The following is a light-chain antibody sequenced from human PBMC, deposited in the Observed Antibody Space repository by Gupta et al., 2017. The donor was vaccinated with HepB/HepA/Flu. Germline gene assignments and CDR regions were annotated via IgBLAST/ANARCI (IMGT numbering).Light chain of an antibody. CDR2: GNS. Sequence: QSVLAQPPSVCGAPWKRVNISCTGSSSNIGAGYDVHWYQQLPGTAPKLLIYGNSNRPSGVPDRFSGSKSGTSASLAITGLQAEDEADYYCQSYDSSLSGWVFGGGTKLTVL. CDR3: QSYDSSLSGWV. V-gene: IGLV1-40*01. J-gene: IGLJ3*02. CDR1: SSNIGAGYD.